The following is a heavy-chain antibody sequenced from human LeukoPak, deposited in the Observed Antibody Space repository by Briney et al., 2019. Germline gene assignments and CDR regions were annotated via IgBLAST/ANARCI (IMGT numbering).Heavy chain of an antibody. V-gene: IGHV3-30*02. CDR2: VRYDGSKK. Sequence: GGSLRLSCAASGFTFSTYGMHWVRQAPGKGLEWVAFVRYDGSKKYYTNSVKGRFTISRDNSKNTLYLQMNSLRAEDTAVYYCARVGLAYDILTGLYDYWGQGTLVTVSS. J-gene: IGHJ4*02. D-gene: IGHD3-9*01. CDR3: ARVGLAYDILTGLYDY. CDR1: GFTFSTYG.